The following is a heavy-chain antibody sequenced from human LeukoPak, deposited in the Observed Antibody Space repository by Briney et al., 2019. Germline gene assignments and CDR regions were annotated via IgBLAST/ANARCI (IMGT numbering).Heavy chain of an antibody. V-gene: IGHV1-69*13. Sequence: SVKVSCKASGGAFSSYAISWVRQAPGQGLEWMGGIIPIFGTANYAQKFQGRVSITADESTSTAYMELSSLRSEDTAVYYCARVVDVEYSRSYYLDYWGQGTLVTVSS. CDR1: GGAFSSYA. J-gene: IGHJ4*02. D-gene: IGHD1-26*01. CDR2: IIPIFGTA. CDR3: ARVVDVEYSRSYYLDY.